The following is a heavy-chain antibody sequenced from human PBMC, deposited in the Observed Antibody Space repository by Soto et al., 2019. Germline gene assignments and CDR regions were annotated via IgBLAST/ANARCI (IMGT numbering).Heavy chain of an antibody. J-gene: IGHJ6*02. CDR2: IYWDNDK. V-gene: IGHV2-5*02. Sequence: QITLKESGPTLVKPTQTLTLTCTFSGFSLNTGGLGVGWIRQPPGKALEWLALIYWDNDKRYSPSLKSRLTITRYTSKNQVVLTMTNMDPVDAATYYCVHSRCGGDCVQSYSSLYYYGMDVWGQGTTVTVSS. D-gene: IGHD2-21*02. CDR1: GFSLNTGGLG. CDR3: VHSRCGGDCVQSYSSLYYYGMDV.